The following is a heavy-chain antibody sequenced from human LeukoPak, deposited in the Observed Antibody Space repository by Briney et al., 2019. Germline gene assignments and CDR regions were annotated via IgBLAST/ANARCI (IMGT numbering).Heavy chain of an antibody. D-gene: IGHD6-19*01. Sequence: ASVKVSCKASGYTFTSYDINWVRQATGQGLEWMGWMNPNSGNTGYAQKFQGRVTMTRNTSISTAYMELSSLRSEDTAVYCCARGRGWYFYYGMDVWGQGITVTVSS. CDR2: MNPNSGNT. CDR1: GYTFTSYD. CDR3: ARGRGWYFYYGMDV. J-gene: IGHJ6*02. V-gene: IGHV1-8*01.